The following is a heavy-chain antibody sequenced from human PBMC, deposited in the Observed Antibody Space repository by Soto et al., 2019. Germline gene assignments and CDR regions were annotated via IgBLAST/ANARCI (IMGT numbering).Heavy chain of an antibody. CDR3: ARYFWSGQLPFYFDQ. CDR2: ISAYNGNT. J-gene: IGHJ4*02. CDR1: GYTFNSYG. D-gene: IGHD3-3*01. Sequence: QVLLVQSGAEVKKPGASVKVSCKASGYTFNSYGVSWVRQAPGQGLEWMGWISAYNGNTKYSQTLQGRVTMTIDTTTSSAYLEVRSLTSDDTAIYYCARYFWSGQLPFYFDQWGQGTLVTVSS. V-gene: IGHV1-18*01.